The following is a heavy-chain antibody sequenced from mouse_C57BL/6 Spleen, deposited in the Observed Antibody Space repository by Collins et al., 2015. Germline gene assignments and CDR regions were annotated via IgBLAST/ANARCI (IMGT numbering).Heavy chain of an antibody. Sequence: EVQLVESGGDLVKPGGSLKLSCAASGFTFSSYGMSWVRQTPDKRLEWVATISSGGSYTYYPDSVKGRFTISRDNAKNTLYLQMSSLKSEDTAMYYCARQPLSEGNYDAYWGQGTLVTVSA. J-gene: IGHJ3*01. CDR3: ARQPLSEGNYDAY. CDR1: GFTFSSYG. CDR2: ISSGGSYT. V-gene: IGHV5-6*01. D-gene: IGHD2-1*01.